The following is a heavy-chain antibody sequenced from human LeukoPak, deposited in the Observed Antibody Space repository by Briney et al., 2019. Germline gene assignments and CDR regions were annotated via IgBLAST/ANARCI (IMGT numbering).Heavy chain of an antibody. Sequence: SGGSLRLSCAASGFTFSSYGMSWVRQAPGKGLEWVSAISGSGGSTYYADSVKGRFTISRDNSKNTLYLQMNSLRADDTAVYYCAGYDDYRGANYYYYMDVWGKGTTVTISS. D-gene: IGHD4-11*01. CDR1: GFTFSSYG. CDR3: AGYDDYRGANYYYYMDV. V-gene: IGHV3-23*01. CDR2: ISGSGGST. J-gene: IGHJ6*03.